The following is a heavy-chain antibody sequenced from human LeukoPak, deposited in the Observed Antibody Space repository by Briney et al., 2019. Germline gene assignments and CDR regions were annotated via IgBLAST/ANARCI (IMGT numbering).Heavy chain of an antibody. V-gene: IGHV1-2*02. CDR3: VSRDGYNFDY. CDR1: GYTFSSYA. CDR2: INPNRGGT. J-gene: IGHJ4*02. Sequence: ASVKVSCKASGYTFSSYAISWVRQAPGRGLEWMGWINPNRGGTKYAQKFQGRVTMTRDTSISTAYMDLSRLRSDDTAVYYCVSRDGYNFDYWGQGTLVTVSS. D-gene: IGHD5-24*01.